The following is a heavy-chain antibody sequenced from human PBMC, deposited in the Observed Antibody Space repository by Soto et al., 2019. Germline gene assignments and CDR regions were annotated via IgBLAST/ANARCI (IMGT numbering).Heavy chain of an antibody. J-gene: IGHJ4*02. D-gene: IGHD1-20*01. Sequence: QLVQSGDEVKKPGASVKVSCRASGYIFNSVGISWLRQVPGQGLEWMGWVSTYSEHTKSVQKFQDRVTLTADTCTSTVHMELRSIRSADAAVYYCARDRNWNNVLGFDSWGQGTLVTVSS. CDR3: ARDRNWNNVLGFDS. CDR2: VSTYSEHT. V-gene: IGHV1-18*04. CDR1: GYIFNSVG.